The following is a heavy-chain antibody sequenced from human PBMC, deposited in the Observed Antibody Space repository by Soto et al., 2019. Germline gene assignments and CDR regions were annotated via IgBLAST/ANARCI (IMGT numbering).Heavy chain of an antibody. V-gene: IGHV3-23*01. CDR3: AKGPGSATPEYYFDY. CDR2: ISGSGGST. J-gene: IGHJ4*02. CDR1: GFTFSSYA. Sequence: GGSLRLSCAASGFTFSSYAMSWVRQAPGKGLEWVSAISGSGGSTYYADSVKGRFTTSRDNSKNTLYLQMNSLRAEDTAVYYCAKGPGSATPEYYFDYWGQGTLVTVSS. D-gene: IGHD2-15*01.